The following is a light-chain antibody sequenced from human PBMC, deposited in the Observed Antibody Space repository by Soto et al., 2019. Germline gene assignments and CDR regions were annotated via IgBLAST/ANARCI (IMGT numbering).Light chain of an antibody. CDR3: CSYAGLSPS. V-gene: IGLV2-23*01. J-gene: IGLJ2*01. Sequence: QSALTQAASVSGSPGQSITISCTGTSSDVGSGDLVSWYQQHPGKAPKLMVYEGTMRPSGVSPRFSGSKSGNTASLTISGLQAEDEADYYFCSYAGLSPSFGGGTKLTVL. CDR2: EGT. CDR1: SSDVGSGDL.